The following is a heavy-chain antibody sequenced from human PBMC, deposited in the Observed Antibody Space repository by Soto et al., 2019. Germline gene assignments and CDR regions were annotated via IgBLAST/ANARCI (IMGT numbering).Heavy chain of an antibody. J-gene: IGHJ5*02. V-gene: IGHV3-21*01. CDR1: GFTFRSFT. CDR3: TRDASRDSSARGWFDP. CDR2: ISSNSAYI. D-gene: IGHD6-13*01. Sequence: GGSLRLSXAASGFTFRSFTMNWVRQAPGKGLEWVSTISSNSAYIYYTDALRGRFTISRDNAKNSLHLQMNSLRAEDTAVHYCTRDASRDSSARGWFDPWGPGTLVTVSS.